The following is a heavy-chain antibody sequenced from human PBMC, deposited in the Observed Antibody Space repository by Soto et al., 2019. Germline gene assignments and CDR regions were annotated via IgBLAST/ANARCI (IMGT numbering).Heavy chain of an antibody. V-gene: IGHV4-39*01. CDR1: GGSISSSSFY. CDR2: IYSSGST. Sequence: QLQLQESGPGLVKPSETLSLTCTVSGGSISSSSFYWGWIRQPPGKGLEWIGSIYSSGSTYYNPSLKNRVTISVDTSKNQFSLNVTSVTAADTAVYYCGRHLVMARGVLPSAIYYFDYWGQGTLVTVSS. J-gene: IGHJ4*02. CDR3: GRHLVMARGVLPSAIYYFDY. D-gene: IGHD3-10*01.